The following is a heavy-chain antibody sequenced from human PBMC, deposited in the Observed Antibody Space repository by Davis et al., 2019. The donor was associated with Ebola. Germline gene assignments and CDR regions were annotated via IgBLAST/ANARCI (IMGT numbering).Heavy chain of an antibody. CDR2: INHSGST. V-gene: IGHV4-34*01. D-gene: IGHD3-22*01. J-gene: IGHJ6*04. CDR3: ARDGQRSGLLYYYGMDV. Sequence: MPSETLSLTCAVYGGSFSGYYWSWIRQLPGKGLEWIGEINHSGSTNYNPSLKSRVTISVDTSKNQFSLKLSSVTAADTAVYYCARDGQRSGLLYYYGMDVWGKGTTVTVSS. CDR1: GGSFSGYY.